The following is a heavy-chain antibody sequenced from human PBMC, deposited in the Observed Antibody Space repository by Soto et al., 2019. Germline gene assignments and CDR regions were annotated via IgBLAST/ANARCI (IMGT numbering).Heavy chain of an antibody. V-gene: IGHV4-59*01. CDR3: ARGGRGSGLYFLYYFDL. CDR1: AGSLSNYY. CDR2: IYHTGST. Sequence: QVQLQESGPGLVKPSETLSLTCSVSAGSLSNYYWPWIRQSPGKGLEWIGEIYHTGSTKYNPSHKSRVAISVVMSKTRFSLTLSSVTPADTAVDYCARGGRGSGLYFLYYFDLWGQGTLITVSS. J-gene: IGHJ4*02. D-gene: IGHD3-16*01.